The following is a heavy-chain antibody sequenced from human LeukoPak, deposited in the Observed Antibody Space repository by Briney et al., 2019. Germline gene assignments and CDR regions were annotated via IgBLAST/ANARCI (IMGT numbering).Heavy chain of an antibody. CDR3: ARDAPANGFDP. Sequence: ASVKVSCKASGYTFTVYYMLWVRQAPGQGLEWMGWINPNSGVTHYAQEFQGRVTMTRDTPISTAYMDLSRLRSDDTAVYYCARDAPANGFDPWGQGTLVSVCS. CDR2: INPNSGVT. CDR1: GYTFTVYY. V-gene: IGHV1-2*02. J-gene: IGHJ5*02.